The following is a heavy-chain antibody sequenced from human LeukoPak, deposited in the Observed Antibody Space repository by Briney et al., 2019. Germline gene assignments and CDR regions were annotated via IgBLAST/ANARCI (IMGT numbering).Heavy chain of an antibody. CDR2: INPGDSDT. J-gene: IGHJ3*02. V-gene: IGHV5-51*01. Sequence: GESLKISCKGSGYSFTSYWIGWVRQMPGKGLEWMGIINPGDSDTRYSPSFQGQVTISADKSISTAYLQWSSLKASDTAMYYCARLIGKNYYDSRVGAFDIWGQGTMVTVSS. D-gene: IGHD3-22*01. CDR1: GYSFTSYW. CDR3: ARLIGKNYYDSRVGAFDI.